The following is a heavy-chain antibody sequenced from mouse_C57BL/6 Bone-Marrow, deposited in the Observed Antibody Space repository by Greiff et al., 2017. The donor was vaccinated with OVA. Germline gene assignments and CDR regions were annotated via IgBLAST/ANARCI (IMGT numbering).Heavy chain of an antibody. CDR2: IYPGGGYT. V-gene: IGHV1-63*01. J-gene: IGHJ3*01. CDR3: ARCELGGWFAY. Sequence: VQLQESGAELVRPGTSVKMSCKASGYTFTNYWIGWAKQRPGHGLEWIGDIYPGGGYTNYNEKFKGKATLTADKSSSTAYMQFSSLTSEDAAIYYCARCELGGWFAYWGQGTLVTVSA. CDR1: GYTFTNYW. D-gene: IGHD1-1*02.